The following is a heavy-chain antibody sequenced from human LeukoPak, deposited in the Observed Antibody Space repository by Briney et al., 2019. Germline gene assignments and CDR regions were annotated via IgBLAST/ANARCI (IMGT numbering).Heavy chain of an antibody. Sequence: GGSLRLSCAASGFTFNTYTLNWVRQAPGKGLEWVSSISSSSSYIYYSDSVKGRFTISRDNAKNSLYLQMNSLRAEDTAVYYCARRYDSSGYYYYYYMDVWGKGTTVTVSS. V-gene: IGHV3-21*04. CDR2: ISSSSSYI. CDR3: ARRYDSSGYYYYYYMDV. CDR1: GFTFNTYT. D-gene: IGHD3-22*01. J-gene: IGHJ6*03.